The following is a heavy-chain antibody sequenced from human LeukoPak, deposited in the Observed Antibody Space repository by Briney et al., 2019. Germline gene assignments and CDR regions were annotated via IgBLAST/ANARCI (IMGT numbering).Heavy chain of an antibody. D-gene: IGHD3-10*01. Sequence: SETLSLTCAVYGGSFSGYYWSWIRQPPGKGLEWIGSIYYSGNIYYNPSLKSRVTVSVDTSKNQFSLKLSSVTAADTAVYYCARDYGSGSYSYWGQGTLVTVSS. CDR1: GGSFSGYY. J-gene: IGHJ4*02. CDR3: ARDYGSGSYSY. CDR2: IYYSGNI. V-gene: IGHV4-34*11.